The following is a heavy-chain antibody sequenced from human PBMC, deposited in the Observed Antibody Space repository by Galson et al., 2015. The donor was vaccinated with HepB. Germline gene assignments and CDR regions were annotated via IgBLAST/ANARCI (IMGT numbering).Heavy chain of an antibody. J-gene: IGHJ4*02. D-gene: IGHD2-2*01. V-gene: IGHV3-21*01. CDR2: ISSSSSYI. Sequence: SLRLSCAASGFTFSSYSMNWVRQAPGKGLEWVSSISSSSSYIYYADSVKGRFTISRDNAKNSLYLQMNSLRAEDTAVYYCARANQEQYCSSTSCYYADYWGQGTLVTVSS. CDR3: ARANQEQYCSSTSCYYADY. CDR1: GFTFSSYS.